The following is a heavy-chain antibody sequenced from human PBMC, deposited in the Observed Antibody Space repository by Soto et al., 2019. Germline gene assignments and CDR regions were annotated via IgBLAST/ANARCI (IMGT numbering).Heavy chain of an antibody. CDR1: GYTFTGYY. Sequence: ASVKVSCKASGYTFTGYYMHWVRQAPGQGLEWMGWINPNSGGTNYAQKFQGRVTMTRETSISTAYMELSRLRSDDTAVDYCARDPGLRACSSTSCFFDYWGQGTLVTVSS. J-gene: IGHJ4*02. CDR2: INPNSGGT. D-gene: IGHD2-2*01. CDR3: ARDPGLRACSSTSCFFDY. V-gene: IGHV1-2*02.